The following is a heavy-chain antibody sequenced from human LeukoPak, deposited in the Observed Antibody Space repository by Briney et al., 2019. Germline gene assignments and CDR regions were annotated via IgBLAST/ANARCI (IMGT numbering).Heavy chain of an antibody. CDR3: ARTESSGYVEL. D-gene: IGHD3-22*01. V-gene: IGHV4-39*01. J-gene: IGHJ3*01. CDR1: GGSISSSTHY. CDR2: MYNSGSI. Sequence: SETLSLTCTVSGGSISSSTHYCGWIRQSPGKGLEWIGSMYNSGSISYNPSLRSRVTITVDTSKNQFSLNFNSVTAADTALYFCARTESSGYVELWGQGTMVTVSS.